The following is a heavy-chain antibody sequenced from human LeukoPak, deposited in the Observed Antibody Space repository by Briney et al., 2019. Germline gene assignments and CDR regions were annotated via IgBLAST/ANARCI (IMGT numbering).Heavy chain of an antibody. CDR3: ARDSHDYGGNSPGAFDI. CDR2: INPNSGGT. V-gene: IGHV1-2*02. J-gene: IGHJ3*02. Sequence: ASVKVSCKASGYTFTGYYMHWVRQAPGQGLEWMGWINPNSGGTNYAQKFQGRVTMTRDTSISTAYMELSSLRSEDTAVYYCARDSHDYGGNSPGAFDIWGQGTMVTVSS. CDR1: GYTFTGYY. D-gene: IGHD4-23*01.